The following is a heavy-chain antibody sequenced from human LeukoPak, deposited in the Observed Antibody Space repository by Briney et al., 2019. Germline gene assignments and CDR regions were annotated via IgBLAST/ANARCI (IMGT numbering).Heavy chain of an antibody. V-gene: IGHV3-48*03. J-gene: IGHJ4*02. D-gene: IGHD6-19*01. CDR1: GFTFSSYE. CDR2: ISSSGSTI. CDR3: ARVASSGWYYFDY. Sequence: HTGGSLRLSCAASGFTFSSYEMNWVRQAPGKGLEWVSYISSSGSTIYYADSVKGRFTISRDNAKNSLYLQMNSLRAEDTAVYYCARVASSGWYYFDYWGQGTLVTVSS.